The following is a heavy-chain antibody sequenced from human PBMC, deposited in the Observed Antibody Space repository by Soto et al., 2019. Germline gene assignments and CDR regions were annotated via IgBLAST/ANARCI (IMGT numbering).Heavy chain of an antibody. V-gene: IGHV1-18*01. CDR2: ISAYNGNT. CDR1: GYTFTSYG. Sequence: ASVKVSCKASGYTFTSYGISWVRQAPGQGLEWMGWISAYNGNTNYAQKLQGRVTMTTDTSTSTAYVELRSLRSDDTAVYYCARDPSIAVAGRNWFDPWGQGTLVTVSS. D-gene: IGHD6-19*01. CDR3: ARDPSIAVAGRNWFDP. J-gene: IGHJ5*02.